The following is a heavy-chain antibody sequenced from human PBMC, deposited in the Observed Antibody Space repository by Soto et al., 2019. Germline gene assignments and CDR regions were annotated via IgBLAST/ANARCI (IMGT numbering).Heavy chain of an antibody. D-gene: IGHD2-8*02. V-gene: IGHV3-9*01. Sequence: EVQLVESGGGLVQPGRSLRLSCGASGFTFDEYGMHWVRQAPGKGLEWVSGISWNSGTIGYADSVKGRFIISRDNAKNSLYLQMSSLRAEDTALYYCAKSTGGTANGMDVWGQGTTVTVSS. CDR1: GFTFDEYG. J-gene: IGHJ6*02. CDR2: ISWNSGTI. CDR3: AKSTGGTANGMDV.